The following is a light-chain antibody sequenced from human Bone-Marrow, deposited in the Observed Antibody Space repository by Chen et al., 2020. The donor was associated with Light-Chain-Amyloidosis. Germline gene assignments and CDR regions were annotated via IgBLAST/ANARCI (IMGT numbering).Light chain of an antibody. V-gene: IGKV1-27*01. Sequence: DIQMTQSPSSLSASVGDRVTITCRASQGISNYLAWYQQKPGKVTKLLIYAAYTLQSGVPSRFSGSGSGTDFTLTINSLQPEDVAAYYCQKYDSAPWTFGQGTKVEIK. J-gene: IGKJ1*01. CDR2: AAY. CDR1: QGISNY. CDR3: QKYDSAPWT.